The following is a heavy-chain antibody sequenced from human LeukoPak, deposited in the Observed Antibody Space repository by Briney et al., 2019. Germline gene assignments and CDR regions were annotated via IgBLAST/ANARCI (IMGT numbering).Heavy chain of an antibody. V-gene: IGHV4-59*12. J-gene: IGHJ3*02. CDR1: GGSISSYY. CDR3: ARVRWELPGGAFDI. Sequence: SETLSLTCTVSGGSISSYYWSWIRQPPGKGLEWIGSIYYSGSTYYNPSLKSRVTISVDTSKNQFSLKLSSVTAADTAVYYCARVRWELPGGAFDIWGQGTMVTVSS. CDR2: IYYSGST. D-gene: IGHD1-26*01.